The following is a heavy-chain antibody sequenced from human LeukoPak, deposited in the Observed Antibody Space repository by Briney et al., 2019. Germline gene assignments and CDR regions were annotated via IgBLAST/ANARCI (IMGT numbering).Heavy chain of an antibody. CDR2: ISAYNGNT. CDR1: GYTFTSYD. J-gene: IGHJ4*02. D-gene: IGHD2-15*01. Sequence: WASVKVSCKASGYTFTSYDINWVRQAPGQGLEWMGWISAYNGNTNYAQKLQGRVTMTTGTSTSTAYMELRSLRSDDTAVYYCARDLGYCSGGSCISLDYWGQGTLVTVSS. V-gene: IGHV1-18*01. CDR3: ARDLGYCSGGSCISLDY.